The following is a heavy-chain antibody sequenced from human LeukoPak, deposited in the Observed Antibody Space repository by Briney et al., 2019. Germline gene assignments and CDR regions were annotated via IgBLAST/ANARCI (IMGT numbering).Heavy chain of an antibody. D-gene: IGHD3-16*01. Sequence: GGSLRLSCAASGFTFSSYEMNWVRQAPGKGLEWVSYISIIGSTKYYADSVKGRFTISRDDAKNSLYLQMNSLRAEDTAVYYCARGGYSFDYWGQGTLVTVSS. CDR2: ISIIGSTK. CDR1: GFTFSSYE. V-gene: IGHV3-48*03. J-gene: IGHJ4*02. CDR3: ARGGYSFDY.